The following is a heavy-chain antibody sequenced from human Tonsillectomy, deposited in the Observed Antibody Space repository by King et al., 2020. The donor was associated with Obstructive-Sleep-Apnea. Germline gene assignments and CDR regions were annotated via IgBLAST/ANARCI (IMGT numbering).Heavy chain of an antibody. CDR3: TRRTTTTAKGFDS. J-gene: IGHJ4*02. CDR2: VSNKANGYAT. V-gene: IGHV3-73*01. CDR1: GFTFSGST. D-gene: IGHD1-1*01. Sequence: VQLVESGGGLVQPGGSLKLSCAASGFTFSGSTMHWVRQASGKGLEWVGRVSNKANGYATLYAASVKGRVTISSDDSKNTAYLQMNSLKTEDTAVYYCTRRTTTTAKGFDSWGQGTLVTVSS.